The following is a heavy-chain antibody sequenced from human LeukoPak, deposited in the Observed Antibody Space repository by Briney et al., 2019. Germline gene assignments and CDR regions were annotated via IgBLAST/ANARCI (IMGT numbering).Heavy chain of an antibody. D-gene: IGHD2-2*01. J-gene: IGHJ4*02. CDR2: IYYSGST. CDR3: ARMSIVVVPAAFFDY. Sequence: PSQTLSLTCTVSGGSISSGDYYWSWIRQPPGKGLEWIGYIYYSGSTDYNPSLKSRVTISLDTSKNQFSLKLSSVTAADTAVYYCARMSIVVVPAAFFDYWGQGTLVTVSS. CDR1: GGSISSGDYY. V-gene: IGHV4-30-4*01.